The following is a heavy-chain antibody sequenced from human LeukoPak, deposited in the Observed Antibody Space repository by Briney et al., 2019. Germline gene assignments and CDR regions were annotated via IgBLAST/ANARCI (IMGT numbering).Heavy chain of an antibody. J-gene: IGHJ4*02. CDR3: ARGFYFDY. CDR2: TYYRSEWYK. V-gene: IGHV6-1*01. Sequence: SQTLSLTCAISGDSVSSNSAAWNWIRQSPSRGLEWLGRTYYRSEWYKEYAPSVKSRITINPDTSKNQFSLQLSSVTPEDTAVYYCARGFYFDYWGRGTLVTVSS. CDR1: GDSVSSNSAA.